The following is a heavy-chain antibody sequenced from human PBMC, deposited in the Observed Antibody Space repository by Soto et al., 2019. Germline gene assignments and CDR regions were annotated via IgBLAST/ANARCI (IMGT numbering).Heavy chain of an antibody. D-gene: IGHD6-13*01. J-gene: IGHJ6*02. Sequence: ASVKVSCKASGYTFTSYAMHWVRQAPGQRLEWMGWINAGNGNTKYSQKFQGRVTITRDTSASTAYMELSSLRSEDTAVYYCALEAGIPYYYYGMAVWGQGTTVTVSS. CDR2: INAGNGNT. V-gene: IGHV1-3*01. CDR1: GYTFTSYA. CDR3: ALEAGIPYYYYGMAV.